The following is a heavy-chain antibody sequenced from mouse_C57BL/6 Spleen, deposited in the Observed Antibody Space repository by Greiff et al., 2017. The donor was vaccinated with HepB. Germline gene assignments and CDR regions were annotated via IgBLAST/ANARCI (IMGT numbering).Heavy chain of an antibody. Sequence: VQLQQSGAELAKPGASVKLSCKASGYTFTSYWMHWVKQRPGQGLEWIGYINPSSGYTKYNQKFKDKATLTADKSSSTAYMQLSSLTYEDSAVYYCASWEKNGNDERDYFDYWGQGTTLTVSS. D-gene: IGHD2-2*01. CDR3: ASWEKNGNDERDYFDY. CDR1: GYTFTSYW. V-gene: IGHV1-7*01. CDR2: INPSSGYT. J-gene: IGHJ2*01.